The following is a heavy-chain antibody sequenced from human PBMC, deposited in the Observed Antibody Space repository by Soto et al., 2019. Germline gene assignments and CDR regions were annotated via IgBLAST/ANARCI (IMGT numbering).Heavy chain of an antibody. D-gene: IGHD3-10*01. Sequence: LSLTCAVYGGSFHGYYWSWIRQPPGKGLEWIGEINHSGRASYNPTFKSRVSISVDTSKNQMSLQLTSASAADTAVYYCAKGPQPGYYDSGTFYYSVPWGQGTLVTVSS. V-gene: IGHV4-34*01. CDR2: INHSGRA. CDR1: GGSFHGYY. J-gene: IGHJ5*02. CDR3: AKGPQPGYYDSGTFYYSVP.